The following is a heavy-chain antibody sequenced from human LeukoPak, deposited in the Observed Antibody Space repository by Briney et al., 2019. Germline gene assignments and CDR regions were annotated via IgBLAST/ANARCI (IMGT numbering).Heavy chain of an antibody. CDR2: INHSGST. J-gene: IGHJ6*03. D-gene: IGHD2-21*02. V-gene: IGHV4-34*01. CDR1: GGSFSGYY. CDR3: ARNGFRTYCGTGCYSDYMDV. Sequence: SETLSLTCVAYGGSFSGYYWSWIRHPPGKGLECIGEINHSGSTNYNPSLKSRVTISVDTFKNQFSLKLTSVTAADTAVYYCARNGFRTYCGTGCYSDYMDVWGKGATVTVSS.